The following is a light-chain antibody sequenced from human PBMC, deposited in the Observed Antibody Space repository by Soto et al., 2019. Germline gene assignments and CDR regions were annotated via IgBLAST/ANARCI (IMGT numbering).Light chain of an antibody. CDR1: SSDVGAYNF. V-gene: IGLV2-14*03. Sequence: QSALTQPASVSGSPGQSITISCTGTSSDVGAYNFVSWHQQHPGKAPKLIIYNVYDRPSGISYRFSGSKSGNTASLTISGLQGEDGADYYCSSYTISRTYVFGTGTKLTVL. J-gene: IGLJ1*01. CDR2: NVY. CDR3: SSYTISRTYV.